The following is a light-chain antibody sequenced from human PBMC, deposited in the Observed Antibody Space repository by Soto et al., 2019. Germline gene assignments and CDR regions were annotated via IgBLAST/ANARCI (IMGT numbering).Light chain of an antibody. CDR1: QSISSY. CDR3: QQSYSTPPIT. Sequence: DIQMTQSPSSLSASVGDRVTITFRASQSISSYLNWYQQKPGKAPKLLIYAASSLQSGVPSRFSGSGSGTDFTLTISSLQPEDFATYYCQQSYSTPPITFGQGTRWRL. CDR2: AAS. J-gene: IGKJ5*01. V-gene: IGKV1-39*01.